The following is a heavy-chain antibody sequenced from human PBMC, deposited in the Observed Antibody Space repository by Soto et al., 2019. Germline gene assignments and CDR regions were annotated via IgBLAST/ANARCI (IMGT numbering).Heavy chain of an antibody. CDR2: IYYSGST. CDR3: ARHEEGAEDALTTIFGVVSSKYYFDY. J-gene: IGHJ4*02. Sequence: SETLSLTCTVSGGSISSSSYYWGWIRQPPGKGLEWIGSIYYSGSTHYNPSLKGRVTISVDTSKNQFSLKLSSVTAADTAVYYCARHEEGAEDALTTIFGVVSSKYYFDYWGQGTLVTVSS. V-gene: IGHV4-39*01. D-gene: IGHD3-3*01. CDR1: GGSISSSSYY.